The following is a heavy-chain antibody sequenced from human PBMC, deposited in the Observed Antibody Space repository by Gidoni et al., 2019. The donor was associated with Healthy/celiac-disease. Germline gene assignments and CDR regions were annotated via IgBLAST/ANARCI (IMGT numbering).Heavy chain of an antibody. Sequence: QLQLQESGPGLVKPSETLSLTCTVSGGSISSSSYYWGWIRQPPGKGLEWIGSIYYSGSTYYNPSLKSRVTISVDTSKNQFSLKLSSVTAADTAVYYCARQTDYYDSSGYYSSENYYFDYWGQGTLVTVSS. V-gene: IGHV4-39*01. D-gene: IGHD3-22*01. CDR2: IYYSGST. CDR3: ARQTDYYDSSGYYSSENYYFDY. CDR1: GGSISSSSYY. J-gene: IGHJ4*02.